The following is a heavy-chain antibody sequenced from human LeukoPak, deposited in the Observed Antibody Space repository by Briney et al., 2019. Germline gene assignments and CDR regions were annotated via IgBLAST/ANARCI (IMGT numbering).Heavy chain of an antibody. V-gene: IGHV1-8*03. J-gene: IGHJ6*03. CDR3: ARGFFGSGWTGYYCMDV. CDR1: GCTFTSYD. Sequence: ASVKVSCKASGCTFTSYDINWVRQATGQGLEWMGWMNPNSGNTGYAQKFQGRVTITRNTSISTAYMELSSLRSEDTAVYYFARGFFGSGWTGYYCMDVWGKGTTVTVSS. D-gene: IGHD6-19*01. CDR2: MNPNSGNT.